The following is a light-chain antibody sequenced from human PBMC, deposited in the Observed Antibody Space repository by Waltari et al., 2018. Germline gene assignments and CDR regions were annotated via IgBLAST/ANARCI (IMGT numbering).Light chain of an antibody. CDR2: EVT. J-gene: IGLJ1*01. V-gene: IGLV2-8*01. CDR1: SSDVGGHNF. Sequence: QSALTQPPSASGSPGQSVTISCTGTSSDVGGHNFVSWYQQHPGQAPKVIIYEVTKGHPGVPERFYGSRSGNTAFLTGSGLQTEDEADSYCRSYAGSDKPYVFGSGTTVTVL. CDR3: RSYAGSDKPYV.